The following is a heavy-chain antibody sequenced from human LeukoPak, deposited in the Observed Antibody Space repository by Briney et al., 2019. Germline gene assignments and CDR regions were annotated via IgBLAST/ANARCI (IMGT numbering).Heavy chain of an antibody. Sequence: QPGGSLRLSCAASGFTFSSYWMHWVRQAPGKGLVWVSRINSDGSSTSYADSVKGRFTISRDNAKNTLYLQMNSLRAEDTAVYYCARLTSGGFYDAFDIWGQGTMVTVSS. D-gene: IGHD6-19*01. J-gene: IGHJ3*02. CDR2: INSDGSST. CDR3: ARLTSGGFYDAFDI. CDR1: GFTFSSYW. V-gene: IGHV3-74*01.